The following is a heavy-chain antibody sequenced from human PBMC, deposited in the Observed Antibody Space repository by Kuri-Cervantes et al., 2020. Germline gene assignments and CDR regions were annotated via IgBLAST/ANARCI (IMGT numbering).Heavy chain of an antibody. Sequence: SVKVSCKASGYTFTYRYLHWVRQAPGQALEWMGWITPFNGNTNYAQKSQDRVTITRDRSMSTAYMELSRLRSDDTAVYYCARGNDYESRASWYRSAGNAFDIWGQGTMVTVSS. V-gene: IGHV1-45*02. J-gene: IGHJ3*02. D-gene: IGHD6-13*01. CDR3: ARGNDYESRASWYRSAGNAFDI. CDR2: ITPFNGNT. CDR1: GYTFTYRY.